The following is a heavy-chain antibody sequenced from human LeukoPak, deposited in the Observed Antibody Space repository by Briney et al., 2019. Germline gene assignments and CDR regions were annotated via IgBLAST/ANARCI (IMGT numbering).Heavy chain of an antibody. CDR3: AKDKSYYYDSGSYGLDY. Sequence: GRSLRLSCAASGFTFSSYAMSWVRQAPGKGLEWVSAISGSGGSTYYADSVKGRFTISRDNSKNTLYLQMNSLRAEDTAVYYCAKDKSYYYDSGSYGLDYWGQGTLVTVSS. V-gene: IGHV3-23*01. D-gene: IGHD3-10*01. J-gene: IGHJ4*02. CDR1: GFTFSSYA. CDR2: ISGSGGST.